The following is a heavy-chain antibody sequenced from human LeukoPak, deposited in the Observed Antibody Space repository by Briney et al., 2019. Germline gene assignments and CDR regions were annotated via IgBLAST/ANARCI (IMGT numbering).Heavy chain of an antibody. J-gene: IGHJ4*02. CDR1: GFTFSSYA. Sequence: GGSLRLSCAASGFTFSSYAMNWVRQAPGKGLEWVSAITGSGGRTYYADSVKGRFTISRDNSKNTLYLQMNSLRAEDTAVYYCAKWAIIPPHDYWGQGTLVTVSS. V-gene: IGHV3-23*01. CDR2: ITGSGGRT. D-gene: IGHD3-10*01. CDR3: AKWAIIPPHDY.